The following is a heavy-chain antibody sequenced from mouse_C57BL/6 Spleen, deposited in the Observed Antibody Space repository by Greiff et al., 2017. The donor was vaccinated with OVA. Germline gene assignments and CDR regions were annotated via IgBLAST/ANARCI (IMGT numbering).Heavy chain of an antibody. V-gene: IGHV1-15*01. CDR3: TRWAIREAWFAY. CDR2: IDPETGGT. D-gene: IGHD2-4*01. Sequence: VQVVESGAELVRPGASVTLSCKASGYTFTDYEMHWVKQTPVHGLEWIGAIDPETGGTAYNQKFKGKAILTADKSSSTAYMELRSLTSEDSAVYYCTRWAIREAWFAYWGQGTLVTVSA. CDR1: GYTFTDYE. J-gene: IGHJ3*01.